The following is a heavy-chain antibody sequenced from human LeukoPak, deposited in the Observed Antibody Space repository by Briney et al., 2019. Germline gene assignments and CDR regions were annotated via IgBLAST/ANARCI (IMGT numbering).Heavy chain of an antibody. J-gene: IGHJ4*02. V-gene: IGHV3-21*01. CDR3: ARELLGGYFGSFDY. Sequence: GGSLRLSCAASGFTFSSYSMNWVRQAPGKGLEWVSSISSSSSYIYYADSVKGRFTISRDNAKNSLYLQMNSLRAEDTAVYYCARELLGGYFGSFDYWGQGTLVTVSS. D-gene: IGHD5-12*01. CDR1: GFTFSSYS. CDR2: ISSSSSYI.